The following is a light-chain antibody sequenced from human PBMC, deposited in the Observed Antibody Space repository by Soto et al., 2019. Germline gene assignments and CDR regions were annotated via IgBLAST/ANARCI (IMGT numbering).Light chain of an antibody. CDR2: LTS. Sequence: EIVLTQSPATLPSFPGARVTLSSRASQAVNTRLAWYQHKPGQATRLLIYLTSNRDAGIPDRVSGSGSKTDVTLTISDVETEEFAVDEGHQRQSWPRTFGQGTKVDIK. J-gene: IGKJ1*01. CDR1: QAVNTR. V-gene: IGKV3-11*01. CDR3: HQRQSWPRT.